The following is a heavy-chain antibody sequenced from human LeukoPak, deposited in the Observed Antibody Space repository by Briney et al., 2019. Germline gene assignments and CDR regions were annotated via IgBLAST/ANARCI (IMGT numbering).Heavy chain of an antibody. D-gene: IGHD6-13*01. V-gene: IGHV3-30*04. J-gene: IGHJ4*02. Sequence: GGSLRLSCAASGFTFSSYAMHWVRQAPDKGLEWVAVISYDGSNKCYADSVKGRFTISRDNSKNTLYLQMNSLRAEDTAVYYCARGISNVAAGTGLDYWGQGTLVTVSS. CDR2: ISYDGSNK. CDR3: ARGISNVAAGTGLDY. CDR1: GFTFSSYA.